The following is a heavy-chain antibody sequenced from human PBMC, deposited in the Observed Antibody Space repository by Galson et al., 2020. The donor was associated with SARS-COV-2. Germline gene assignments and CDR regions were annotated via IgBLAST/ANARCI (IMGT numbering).Heavy chain of an antibody. CDR2: ISYDGSNK. V-gene: IGHV3-30*18. CDR1: GFTFSSYG. CDR3: AKDDTIFGVINYYYGMDV. Sequence: TGGSMRLSCAASGFTFSSYGMHWVRQAPGKGLEWVAVISYDGSNKYYADSVEGRFPISRDNSKNTLYLQMNSLRAEDTAVYYCAKDDTIFGVINYYYGMDVWGQGTTVTVSS. J-gene: IGHJ6*02. D-gene: IGHD3-3*01.